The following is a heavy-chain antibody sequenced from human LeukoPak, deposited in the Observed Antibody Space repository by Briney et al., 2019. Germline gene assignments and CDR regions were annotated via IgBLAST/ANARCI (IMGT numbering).Heavy chain of an antibody. CDR1: GFTFGNSW. CDR3: AVGYSSAWHFDY. CDR2: INADGSTT. V-gene: IGHV3-74*01. J-gene: IGHJ4*02. D-gene: IGHD6-25*01. Sequence: GGSLRLSCAASGFTFGNSWVHWVRQAPGKGLVWVSLINADGSTTTYADSVKGRFTISRDDSKNAVYLQMNSLGAEDTAIYYCAVGYSSAWHFDYWGQGTLVAVSS.